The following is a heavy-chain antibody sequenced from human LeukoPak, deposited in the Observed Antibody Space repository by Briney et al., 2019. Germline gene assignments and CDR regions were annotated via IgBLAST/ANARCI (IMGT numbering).Heavy chain of an antibody. CDR1: GGSISSYY. CDR2: IYYSGST. D-gene: IGHD5-18*01. V-gene: IGHV4-59*01. Sequence: SETLSLTCTVSGGSISSYYWSWIRQPPGKGLEWIGYIYYSGSTNYNPSLKSRVTISVDTSKNQFSLKLSSVTAADTAVYYCARSRGRTAMGTGPPYYYYGMDVWGQGTTVTVSS. J-gene: IGHJ6*02. CDR3: ARSRGRTAMGTGPPYYYYGMDV.